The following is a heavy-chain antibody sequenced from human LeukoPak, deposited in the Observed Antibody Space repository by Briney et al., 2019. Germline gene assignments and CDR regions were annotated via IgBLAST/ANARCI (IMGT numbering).Heavy chain of an antibody. J-gene: IGHJ6*03. CDR2: ISSSGATI. V-gene: IGHV3-11*01. CDR3: ARVQYSGNFYNYYYYMDV. Sequence: GGSLRLSCAASGFTFKDYYMTWIRQAPGKGLEWLSYISSSGATIFYADSVKGRFTVSRDNAKNSLYLQMNSLRVEDTAVYSCARVQYSGNFYNYYYYMDVWGNGTTVTISS. CDR1: GFTFKDYY. D-gene: IGHD1-26*01.